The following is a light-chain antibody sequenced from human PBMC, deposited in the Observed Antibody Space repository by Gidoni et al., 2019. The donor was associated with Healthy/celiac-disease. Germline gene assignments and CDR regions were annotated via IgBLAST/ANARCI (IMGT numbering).Light chain of an antibody. J-gene: IGKJ3*01. Sequence: DIQMTQSPSSLSASVGERVTITCQASQDISNFLNWYQQKPGRAPKLLIYDASNLETGVPSRFSGSGSGTDFTFTISSLQPEDIATYYCQQYDNLPVTFGPXTKVDIK. CDR2: DAS. CDR1: QDISNF. V-gene: IGKV1-33*01. CDR3: QQYDNLPVT.